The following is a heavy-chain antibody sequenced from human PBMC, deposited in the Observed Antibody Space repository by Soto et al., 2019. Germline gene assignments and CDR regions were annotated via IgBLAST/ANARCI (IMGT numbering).Heavy chain of an antibody. J-gene: IGHJ4*02. V-gene: IGHV4-31*03. CDR3: ARLYGWAPAY. CDR2: IYYSGST. Sequence: SETLSLTCTVSGGSISSGGYYWSWIRQHPGKGLEWIGYIYYSGSTYYNPSLKSRVTISVDTSKNQFSLKLSSVTAADTAVYYCARLYGWAPAYWGQGTLVTVSS. CDR1: GGSISSGGYY. D-gene: IGHD4-17*01.